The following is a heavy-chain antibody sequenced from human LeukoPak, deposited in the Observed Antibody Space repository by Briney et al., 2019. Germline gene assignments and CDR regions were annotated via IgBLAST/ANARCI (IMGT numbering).Heavy chain of an antibody. V-gene: IGHV4-59*08. J-gene: IGHJ4*02. Sequence: SETLSLTCTASGGSISSYYWSWSRQPPGKGLEWIGYIYYSGSTNYNPSLKSRLTISVDTSKNQFSLKLSSVTATDTAVYYCASLTTVTQGYFDSWGQGTLVTVSS. D-gene: IGHD4-17*01. CDR1: GGSISSYY. CDR2: IYYSGST. CDR3: ASLTTVTQGYFDS.